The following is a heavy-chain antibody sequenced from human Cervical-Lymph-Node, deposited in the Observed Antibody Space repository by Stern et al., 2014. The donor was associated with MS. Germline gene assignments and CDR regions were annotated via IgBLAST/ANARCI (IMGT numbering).Heavy chain of an antibody. Sequence: QVQLGQSGAEVKKPGASVKVSCKASGYTFTSHYMHWVRQAPGQGLEWVGIINPSGDSASYAQKFQGRVTMTRDTSTSTVYMGLSSLRSEDTAVYYCASGTGSKRPTGNYWGQGTLVTVSS. V-gene: IGHV1-46*01. J-gene: IGHJ4*02. CDR3: ASGTGSKRPTGNY. D-gene: IGHD3/OR15-3a*01. CDR1: GYTFTSHY. CDR2: INPSGDSA.